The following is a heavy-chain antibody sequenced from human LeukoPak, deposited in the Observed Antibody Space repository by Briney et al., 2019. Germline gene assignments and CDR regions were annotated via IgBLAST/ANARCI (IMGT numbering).Heavy chain of an antibody. D-gene: IGHD3-16*02. Sequence: SETLSLTCAVYGGSFSGYYWSWIRQPPGKGLEWIGEINHSGSTNYNPSLKSRVTISVDTSKNQFSLKLSSVTAADTAAYYCARAQIWGSYRHRNFFDYWGQGTLVTVSS. CDR2: INHSGST. J-gene: IGHJ4*02. CDR1: GGSFSGYY. CDR3: ARAQIWGSYRHRNFFDY. V-gene: IGHV4-34*01.